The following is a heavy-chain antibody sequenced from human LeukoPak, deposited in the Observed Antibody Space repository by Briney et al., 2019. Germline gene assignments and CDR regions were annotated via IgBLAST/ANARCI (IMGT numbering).Heavy chain of an antibody. J-gene: IGHJ4*02. Sequence: GGSLRLSCAASGFTFSSYAMSWVRQAPGKGLEWVSAISGSGGSTYYADSMKGRFTISRDNSKNTLYLQMNSLRAEDTAVYYCAKDGGGSGSYYNGDFDYWGQGTLVTVSS. CDR3: AKDGGGSGSYYNGDFDY. V-gene: IGHV3-23*01. CDR1: GFTFSSYA. CDR2: ISGSGGST. D-gene: IGHD3-10*01.